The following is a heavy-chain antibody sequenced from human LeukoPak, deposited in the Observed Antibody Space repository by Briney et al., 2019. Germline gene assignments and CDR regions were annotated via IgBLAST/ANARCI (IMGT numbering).Heavy chain of an antibody. J-gene: IGHJ4*02. Sequence: ASVKVSCKASGYTFTSYYMHWVRQAPGQGLEWMGIINPSGGSTSYAQKFQGRVTMTRDTSTSTVYMELSSLRSEDTAVYYCARDSGYYDSSGYQYYFDYWGRGTLVTVSS. CDR3: ARDSGYYDSSGYQYYFDY. D-gene: IGHD3-22*01. CDR2: INPSGGST. V-gene: IGHV1-46*01. CDR1: GYTFTSYY.